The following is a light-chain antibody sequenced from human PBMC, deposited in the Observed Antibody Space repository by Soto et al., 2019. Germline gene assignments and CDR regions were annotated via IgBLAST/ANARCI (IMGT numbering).Light chain of an antibody. CDR1: QSISSN. V-gene: IGKV3-15*01. Sequence: EIVMTQSPATLSVSPGERATLSCRASQSISSNLAWYQQKPGQAPRLLLYDASTRATGIPVNFSGSGSGTEFTLTISSLQSEEVAVYYCQQYNNWPPWTFGQGTKVEIK. J-gene: IGKJ1*01. CDR3: QQYNNWPPWT. CDR2: DAS.